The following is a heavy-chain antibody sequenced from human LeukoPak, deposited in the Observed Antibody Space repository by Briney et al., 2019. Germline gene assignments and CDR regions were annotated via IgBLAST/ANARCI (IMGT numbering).Heavy chain of an antibody. J-gene: IGHJ4*02. Sequence: PGGSLRLSCAASGFTFSTYTMNWVRQAPGKGLEWVSYISSSGTTIYYADSVKGRFTISRDNAKNSLYLQMNSLRAEDTAVYYCTRDAYQYSSGWFFHYWGQGTLVTVSS. CDR2: ISSSGTTI. CDR3: TRDAYQYSSGWFFHY. CDR1: GFTFSTYT. V-gene: IGHV3-48*01. D-gene: IGHD6-19*01.